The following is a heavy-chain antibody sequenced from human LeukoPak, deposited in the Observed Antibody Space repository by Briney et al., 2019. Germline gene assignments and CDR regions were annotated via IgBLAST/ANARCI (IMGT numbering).Heavy chain of an antibody. V-gene: IGHV3-7*01. CDR3: GRRGSTSWYVY. CDR1: GFTLSSQW. Sequence: GGSLRLSCAASGFTLSSQWMIGARQAPGKGLEGVASIKQDGSEKYYVDSVKGRFTISRDNAKNSVYLQMNSLGAEDTAVYYCGRRGSTSWYVYCGQGTLVTVSS. D-gene: IGHD6-13*01. J-gene: IGHJ4*02. CDR2: IKQDGSEK.